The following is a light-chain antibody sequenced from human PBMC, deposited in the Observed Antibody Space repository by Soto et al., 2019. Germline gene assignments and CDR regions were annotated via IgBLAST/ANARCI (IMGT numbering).Light chain of an antibody. CDR2: AAS. CDR1: QDISSW. CDR3: QQANSFPYT. Sequence: DIQMTQSPSSVSASVGDRVTITCRASQDISSWLAWYQQKPGKAPKLLIYAASSLQSGVPSRFSGSGSGTDFTLTISRLQPEDFATYECQQANSFPYTFGQGTKLDIK. J-gene: IGKJ2*01. V-gene: IGKV1-12*01.